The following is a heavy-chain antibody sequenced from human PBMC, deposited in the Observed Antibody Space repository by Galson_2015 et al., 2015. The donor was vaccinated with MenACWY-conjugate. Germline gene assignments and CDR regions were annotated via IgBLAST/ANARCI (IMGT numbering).Heavy chain of an antibody. CDR2: INSDGRST. V-gene: IGHV3-74*01. CDR3: ARLGGNYRTTSHFDY. Sequence: SLRLSCAASGFTFSTYWMHWVRQAPGKGLVWVSHINSDGRSTSYADSVKGRFTISRDNAKNTLYLQMNSLRAEDTAVYYCARLGGNYRTTSHFDYWGQGTLVTV. J-gene: IGHJ4*02. D-gene: IGHD1-26*01. CDR1: GFTFSTYW.